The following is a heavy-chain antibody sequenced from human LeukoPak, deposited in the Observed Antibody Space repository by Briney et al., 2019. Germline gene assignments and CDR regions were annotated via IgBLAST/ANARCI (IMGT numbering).Heavy chain of an antibody. J-gene: IGHJ5*02. Sequence: PGGSLRLSCVASGFTFSNYWMHWVRQPPGKGLVWVPRIYVDGRTTNYADSVKGRFTISRDNAKNTVYLEMNSLSAEDTAIYYCIRDFRSVDLWGQGTLVTVTS. CDR2: IYVDGRTT. CDR1: GFTFSNYW. CDR3: IRDFRSVDL. V-gene: IGHV3-74*01.